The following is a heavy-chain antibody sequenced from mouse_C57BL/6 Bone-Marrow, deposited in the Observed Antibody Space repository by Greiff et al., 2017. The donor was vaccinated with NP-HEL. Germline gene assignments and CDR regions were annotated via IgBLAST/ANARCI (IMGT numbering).Heavy chain of an antibody. CDR2: IDPSDSYT. V-gene: IGHV1-69*01. J-gene: IGHJ2*01. CDR1: GYTFTSYW. CDR3: ARGPF. Sequence: QVQLQQSVAELVMPGASVKLSCKASGYTFTSYWMHWVKQRPGQGLEWIGEIDPSDSYTNYNQKFTGKSTLTVDNSSSTAYMQLSSLTSEDSAVYYCARGPFWGQGTTLTVSS.